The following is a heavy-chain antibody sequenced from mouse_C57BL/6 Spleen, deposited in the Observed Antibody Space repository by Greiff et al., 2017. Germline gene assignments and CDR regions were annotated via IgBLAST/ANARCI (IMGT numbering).Heavy chain of an antibody. J-gene: IGHJ3*01. CDR3: ARDYYGSSFAY. D-gene: IGHD1-1*01. V-gene: IGHV1-26*01. CDR1: GYTFTDYY. CDR2: INPNNGGT. Sequence: EVQLQQSGPELVKPGASVKISCKASGYTFTDYYMNWVKQSHGKSLEWIGDINPNNGGTSYNQKFKGKATLTVDKSSSPAYMELRSLTSEDSAVYYCARDYYGSSFAYWGQGTLVTVSA.